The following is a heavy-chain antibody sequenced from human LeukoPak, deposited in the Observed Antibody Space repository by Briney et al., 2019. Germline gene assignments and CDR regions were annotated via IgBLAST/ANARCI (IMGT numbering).Heavy chain of an antibody. D-gene: IGHD6-19*01. V-gene: IGHV3-33*01. CDR1: GFTFSSHG. CDR2: IWYDGSNK. CDR3: ARDGTGSNSGWYIH. Sequence: PGGSLRLSCAASGFTFSSHGMHWVRQAPGKGLEWVAVIWYDGSNKYYADSVKGRFTISRDKSKNTLYLQMNSLRAEDTAVYYCARDGTGSNSGWYIHWGQGALVTVSS. J-gene: IGHJ4*02.